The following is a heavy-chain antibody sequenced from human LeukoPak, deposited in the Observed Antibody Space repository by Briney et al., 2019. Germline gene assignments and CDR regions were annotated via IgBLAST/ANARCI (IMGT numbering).Heavy chain of an antibody. CDR2: TYHSGST. D-gene: IGHD3-22*01. Sequence: SETLSLTCTVSGYSISSGYYWGWIRQPPGKGLEWIGSTYHSGSTYYNPSLKSRVTISVDTSKNQFSLKLSSVTAADTAVYYCARAGRLNWFDPWGQGTLVTVSS. CDR3: ARAGRLNWFDP. CDR1: GYSISSGYY. J-gene: IGHJ5*02. V-gene: IGHV4-38-2*02.